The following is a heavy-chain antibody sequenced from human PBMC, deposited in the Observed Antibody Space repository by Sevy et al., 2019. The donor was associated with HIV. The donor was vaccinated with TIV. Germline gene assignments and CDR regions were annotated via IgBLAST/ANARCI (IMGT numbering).Heavy chain of an antibody. V-gene: IGHV3-23*01. J-gene: IGHJ4*02. D-gene: IGHD2-8*01. CDR3: AREGCTKPHDY. CDR2: FSFGCGRI. CDR1: GFTFSKYS. Sequence: GGSLRLSCEASGFTFSKYSMSWVRQAPGKGLEWVSTFSFGCGRINYADSVKGRFTISRDDSKNTLKLQMNSLKAEDTAVYYCAREGCTKPHDYWGQGTLVTVSS.